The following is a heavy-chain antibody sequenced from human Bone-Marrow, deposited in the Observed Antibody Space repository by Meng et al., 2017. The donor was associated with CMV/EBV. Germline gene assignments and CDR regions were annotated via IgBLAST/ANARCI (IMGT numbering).Heavy chain of an antibody. V-gene: IGHV4-39*07. D-gene: IGHD3-3*01. CDR2: IYYSGST. CDR1: GGSISSSSYY. CDR3: ATQAPGRDFWRGPPDY. Sequence: GSLRLSCTVSGGSISSSSYYWGWIRQPPGKGLEWIGSIYYSGSTYYNPSLKSRVTISVDTSKNQFSLKLSSVTAADTAVYYCATQAPGRDFWRGPPDYWGQGTLVTFSS. J-gene: IGHJ4*02.